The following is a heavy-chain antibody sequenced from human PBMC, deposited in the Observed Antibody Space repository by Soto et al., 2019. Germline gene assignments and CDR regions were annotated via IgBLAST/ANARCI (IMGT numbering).Heavy chain of an antibody. Sequence: GGSLRLSCAASGFTFSSYDMHWVRQSTGKGLEWVSAIGTAGDTYYPGSVKGRFTISRENAKNSLYLQMNSLRAGDTAVYYCARDLSDSSGYGMDVWGQGTTVTVS. CDR3: ARDLSDSSGYGMDV. V-gene: IGHV3-13*01. CDR2: IGTAGDT. J-gene: IGHJ6*02. D-gene: IGHD3-22*01. CDR1: GFTFSSYD.